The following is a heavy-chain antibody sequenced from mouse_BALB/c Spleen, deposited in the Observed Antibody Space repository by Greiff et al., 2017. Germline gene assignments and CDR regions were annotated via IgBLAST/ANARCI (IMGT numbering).Heavy chain of an antibody. CDR1: GYSITSGYY. CDR3: AIYDGYWYFDV. CDR2: ISYDGSN. V-gene: IGHV3-6*02. Sequence: EVQLVESGPGLVKPSQSLSLTCSVTGYSITSGYYWNWIRQFPGNKLEWMGYISYDGSNNYNPSLKNRISITRDTSKNQFFLKLNSVTTEDTATYYCAIYDGYWYFDVWGAGTTVTVSS. D-gene: IGHD2-3*01. J-gene: IGHJ1*01.